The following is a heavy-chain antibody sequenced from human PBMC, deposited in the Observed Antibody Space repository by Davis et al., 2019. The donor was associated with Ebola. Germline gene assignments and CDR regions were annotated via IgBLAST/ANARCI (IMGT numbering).Heavy chain of an antibody. V-gene: IGHV4-30-4*08. CDR2: IYFSGIT. J-gene: IGHJ5*02. D-gene: IGHD3-16*01. Sequence: PSETLSLTCTVSGGSISGSDFYWSWVRQPPGKGLEWIAYIYFSGITGYNPSLRSRATISVDTSKNQFSLRLTSVTAADTAVYYCARDRGGGDWFDPWGQGTLVTVSS. CDR1: GGSISGSDFY. CDR3: ARDRGGGDWFDP.